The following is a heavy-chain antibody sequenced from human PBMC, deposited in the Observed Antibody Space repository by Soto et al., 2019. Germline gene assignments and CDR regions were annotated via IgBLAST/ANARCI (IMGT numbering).Heavy chain of an antibody. CDR1: GYTYTEYP. J-gene: IGHJ4*02. CDR3: TSSSERGD. CDR2: INVGNGNA. V-gene: IGHV1-3*01. Sequence: QVQLVQSGAEVKKPGASVKVSCKTSGYTYTEYPIHWVRQAPGQGLEWMGWINVGNGNAKYSQKFQGRVSMTRDTSASTAYMELSSLGSEDTAVYYCTSSSERGDWGQGTLVTVSS.